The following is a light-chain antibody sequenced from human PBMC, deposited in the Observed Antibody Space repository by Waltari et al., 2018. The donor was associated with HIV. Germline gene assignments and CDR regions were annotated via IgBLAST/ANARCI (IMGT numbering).Light chain of an antibody. J-gene: IGLJ3*02. CDR3: ETWDENLFGV. CDR1: DSNIGSHP. CDR2: DTS. Sequence: QAVLTQQPSVSGDPGKSVSIHCSGSDSNIGSHPVNWYQQLPGMAPRLLIYDTSNRHPGVPERFSSARSGASVSLTIRGLQFEDEATYFCETWDENLFGVFGGGTHLTVL. V-gene: IGLV1-44*01.